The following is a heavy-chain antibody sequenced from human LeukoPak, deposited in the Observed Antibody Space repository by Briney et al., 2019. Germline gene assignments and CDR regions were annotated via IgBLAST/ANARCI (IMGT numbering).Heavy chain of an antibody. V-gene: IGHV3-21*04. CDR1: GFTFSSYS. CDR3: VRDRRDGNNLAYHFDS. J-gene: IGHJ4*02. CDR2: ISSSSSYI. D-gene: IGHD5-24*01. Sequence: GGSLRLSCAASGFTFSSYSMNWVRQAPGKGLEWVSSISSSSSYIYYADSVKGRFTISRDNAKNSLYLQMNSLRDEDTALYYCVRDRRDGNNLAYHFDSWGQGTLVTVSS.